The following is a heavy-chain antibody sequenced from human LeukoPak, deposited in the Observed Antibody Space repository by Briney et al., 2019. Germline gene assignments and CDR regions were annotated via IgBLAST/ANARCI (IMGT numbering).Heavy chain of an antibody. Sequence: GGSLRLSCGASGFTVSNHHMSWVRQTPGKGLEWVSVIFSGGNTYYTDSVKGRFIISRDNSKNTLYLQMSSLRAEDTAVYYCTKDAPGGIDHWGQGTLVTVSS. CDR3: TKDAPGGIDH. V-gene: IGHV3-66*01. J-gene: IGHJ4*02. CDR1: GFTVSNHH. D-gene: IGHD3-16*01. CDR2: IFSGGNT.